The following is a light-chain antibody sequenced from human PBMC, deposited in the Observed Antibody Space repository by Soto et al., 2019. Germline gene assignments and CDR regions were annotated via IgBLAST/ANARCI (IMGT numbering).Light chain of an antibody. J-gene: IGKJ1*01. CDR3: QQRSDWPWT. Sequence: EFLLTQSPCTLSLSPGERATLSCRASQTVRKKYLAWYQQKPGQAPRLLMYHASSRATGIPARSSGSGSGTDFTLTISSLEPEDFAVYYCQQRSDWPWTFGQGTKVDIK. CDR2: HAS. V-gene: IGKV3D-20*02. CDR1: QTVRKKY.